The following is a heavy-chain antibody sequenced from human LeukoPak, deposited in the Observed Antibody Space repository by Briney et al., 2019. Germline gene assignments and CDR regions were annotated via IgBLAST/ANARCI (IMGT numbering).Heavy chain of an antibody. CDR1: GFTFSTYA. CDR2: ISGSGGST. J-gene: IGHJ4*02. CDR3: ARDAPDSSGWPPFDF. V-gene: IGHV3-23*01. D-gene: IGHD3-22*01. Sequence: PGGSLRLSCAASGFTFSTYALTWVRQAPGKGLEWVSAISGSGGSTYYADSVKGRFTISRDNSKNTLYLQMNSLRVEDTAVYYCARDAPDSSGWPPFDFWGQGTLVTVSS.